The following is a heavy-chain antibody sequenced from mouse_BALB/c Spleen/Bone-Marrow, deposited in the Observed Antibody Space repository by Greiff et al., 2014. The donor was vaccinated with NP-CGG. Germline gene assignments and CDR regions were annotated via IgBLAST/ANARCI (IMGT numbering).Heavy chain of an antibody. CDR1: GYTFTSYI. CDR3: ARPRQLGLPYYFDY. Sequence: VQLQQSGPELVKPGASVKMSCKASGYTFTSYIMHWVKQKPGQGLEWIGYINPYNDGTKYNEKFKGKATLTSDKSSSTAYMELSILTSEDSAVYYCARPRQLGLPYYFDYWGHGTTLTVSS. D-gene: IGHD3-2*01. CDR2: INPYNDGT. V-gene: IGHV1-14*01. J-gene: IGHJ2*01.